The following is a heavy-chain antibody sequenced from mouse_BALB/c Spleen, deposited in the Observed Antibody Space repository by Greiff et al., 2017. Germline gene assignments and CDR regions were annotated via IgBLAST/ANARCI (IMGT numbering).Heavy chain of an antibody. CDR2: ILPGSGST. Sequence: QVQLQQSGAELMKPGASVKISCKATGYTFSSYWIEWVKQRPGHGLEWIGEILPGSGSTNYNEKFKGKATFTADTSSNTAYMQLSSLTSEDSAVYYCARDYGYARYAMDYWGQGTSVTVSS. J-gene: IGHJ4*01. CDR3: ARDYGYARYAMDY. CDR1: GYTFSSYW. V-gene: IGHV1-9*01. D-gene: IGHD2-2*01.